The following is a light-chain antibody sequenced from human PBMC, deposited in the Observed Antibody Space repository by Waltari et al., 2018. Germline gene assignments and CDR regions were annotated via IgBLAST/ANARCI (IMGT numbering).Light chain of an antibody. CDR2: EVT. Sequence: QSALTQPPSASGSPGQSVTISCTGTSSDVGDYNYVSWYQQHPGKAPKLILYEVTKRPSGVPDRFSGSKSGNTASLTVSGLQAEDEADYYCSSYAGSNTFEVFGGGTKLTVL. CDR1: SSDVGDYNY. V-gene: IGLV2-8*01. J-gene: IGLJ2*01. CDR3: SSYAGSNTFEV.